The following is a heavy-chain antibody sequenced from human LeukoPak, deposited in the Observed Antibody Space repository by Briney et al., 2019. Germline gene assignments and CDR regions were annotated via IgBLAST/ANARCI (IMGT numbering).Heavy chain of an antibody. D-gene: IGHD6-19*01. Sequence: GGSLRLSCAASGFTFSSYVMHWVRQAPGKGLEWVAVISYDGSNKYYADSVKGRFTISRDNSKNTLYLQMNSLRAEDTAVYYCARDSYPPMYSSGHPGIFDCWGQGTLVTVSS. J-gene: IGHJ4*02. CDR3: ARDSYPPMYSSGHPGIFDC. CDR2: ISYDGSNK. V-gene: IGHV3-30-3*01. CDR1: GFTFSSYV.